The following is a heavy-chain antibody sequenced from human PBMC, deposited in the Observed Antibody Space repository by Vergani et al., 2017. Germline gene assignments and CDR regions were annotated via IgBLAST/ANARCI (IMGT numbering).Heavy chain of an antibody. Sequence: QLQLQESGPGLVKPSETLSLTCTVSGGSISSSSYYWGWIRQPPGKGLEWIGIIYYSGSTYYNPSLKSRVTISVDTSKNQFSLKLSSVTAADTAVYYCARQGIAAAGPVYYFDYWGQRTLVTVSS. CDR1: GGSISSSSYY. V-gene: IGHV4-39*01. CDR3: ARQGIAAAGPVYYFDY. CDR2: IYYSGST. J-gene: IGHJ4*02. D-gene: IGHD6-13*01.